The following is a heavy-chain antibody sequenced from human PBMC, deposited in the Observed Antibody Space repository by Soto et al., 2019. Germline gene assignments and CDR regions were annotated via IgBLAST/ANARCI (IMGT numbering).Heavy chain of an antibody. V-gene: IGHV3-30-3*01. Sequence: QVQLVESGGGVVQPGRSLRLSCAASGFTFSRYVMHWVRQAPGKGLEWVAIISYDGNNKYYADSVKGRFTISRDNSKXPXXXQXNSLRAEDTAVYYCARAGCDGGNCYTLVGLRYGMDVWGQGTTVTVSS. CDR1: GFTFSRYV. CDR3: ARAGCDGGNCYTLVGLRYGMDV. D-gene: IGHD2-15*01. J-gene: IGHJ6*02. CDR2: ISYDGNNK.